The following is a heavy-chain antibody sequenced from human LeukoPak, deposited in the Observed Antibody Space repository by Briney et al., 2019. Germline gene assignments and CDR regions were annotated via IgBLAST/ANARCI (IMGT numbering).Heavy chain of an antibody. J-gene: IGHJ6*02. Sequence: PGGSLRLSCAASGVTFSSYAMSWVRQAPGMGLEWVSLISGSGGSTYYADSVKGRFTISRDNSKNTLYLQMNSLRADDTVVCYGAPRSGGMDVRGRGTTVTVSS. CDR2: ISGSGGST. V-gene: IGHV3-23*01. CDR3: APRSGGMDV. CDR1: GVTFSSYA.